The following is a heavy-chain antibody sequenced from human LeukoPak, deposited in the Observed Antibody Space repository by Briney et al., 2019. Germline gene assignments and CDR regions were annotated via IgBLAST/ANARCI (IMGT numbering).Heavy chain of an antibody. CDR2: IYYSGST. CDR3: AGENGDRVFDH. V-gene: IGHV4-61*01. CDR1: GGSVSSGSYY. J-gene: IGHJ4*02. D-gene: IGHD4-17*01. Sequence: SETLSLTCTVSGGSVSSGSYYWSWIRQPPGKGLEWIGYIYYSGSTNYSPSLKSRVTISVDTSKNQFSLKLSSVTAADTAVYYCAGENGDRVFDHWGQGTLVTVSS.